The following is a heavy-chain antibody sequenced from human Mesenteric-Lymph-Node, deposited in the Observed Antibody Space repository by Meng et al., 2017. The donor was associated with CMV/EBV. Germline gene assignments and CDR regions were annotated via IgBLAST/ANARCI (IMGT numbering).Heavy chain of an antibody. Sequence: GYPLTELSMHWVRQAPGKGLEWMGGFDPEDGETIYAQKFQGRVTMTEDTSTDTAYMELSSLRSEDTAVYYCATGCTSCYPPVFYFDYWGQGTLVTVSS. D-gene: IGHD2-2*01. V-gene: IGHV1-24*01. CDR2: FDPEDGET. CDR3: ATGCTSCYPPVFYFDY. CDR1: GYPLTELS. J-gene: IGHJ4*02.